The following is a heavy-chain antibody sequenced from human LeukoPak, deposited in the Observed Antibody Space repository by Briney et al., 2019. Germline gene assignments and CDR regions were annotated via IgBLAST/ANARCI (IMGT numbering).Heavy chain of an antibody. CDR2: INLDGRQR. Sequence: GGSLRLSCAASGFTFSSYEMNWVRQAPGKGLEWVANINLDGRQRFYVDSVKGRFTISRASTENSLYLQMNSLRVEDTAVYYCARDTDDFQGLDIWGQGTVVTVSS. CDR3: ARDTDDFQGLDI. D-gene: IGHD3-3*01. V-gene: IGHV3-7*01. CDR1: GFTFSSYE. J-gene: IGHJ3*02.